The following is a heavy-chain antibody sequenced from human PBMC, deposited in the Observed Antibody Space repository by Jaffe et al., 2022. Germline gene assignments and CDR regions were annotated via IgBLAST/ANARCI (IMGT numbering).Heavy chain of an antibody. CDR1: GFTFSSYG. J-gene: IGHJ5*02. D-gene: IGHD6-19*01. CDR2: IRYDGSNK. V-gene: IGHV3-30*02. Sequence: QVQLVESGGGVVQPGGSLRLSCAASGFTFSSYGMHWVRQAPGKGLEWVAFIRYDGSNKYYADSVKGRFTISRDNSKNTLYLQMNSLRAEDTAVYYCAKRYGSGWSIGADLWFDPWGQGTLVTVSS. CDR3: AKRYGSGWSIGADLWFDP.